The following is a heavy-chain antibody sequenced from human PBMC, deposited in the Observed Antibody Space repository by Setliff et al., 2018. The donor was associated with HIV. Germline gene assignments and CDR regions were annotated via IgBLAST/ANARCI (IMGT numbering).Heavy chain of an antibody. V-gene: IGHV4-61*02. D-gene: IGHD3-3*01. Sequence: SETLSLTCTVSGASISSHNYYWSWIRQPAGKGLEWIGRIYASGSTNYNPSLKSRVTMSVDTSKNHFSLKLSSVTAADTAVFYCARGREWTHLDYWGQGTLVTVSS. CDR1: GASISSHNYY. CDR2: IYASGST. CDR3: ARGREWTHLDY. J-gene: IGHJ4*02.